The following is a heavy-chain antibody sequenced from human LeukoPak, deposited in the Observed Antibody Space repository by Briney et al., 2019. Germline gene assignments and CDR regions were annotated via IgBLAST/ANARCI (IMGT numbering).Heavy chain of an antibody. J-gene: IGHJ6*03. CDR3: ARDKTGLGRNMDV. D-gene: IGHD3-10*01. CDR2: INPNSGGT. V-gene: IGHV1-2*02. CDR1: GYTFTDYY. Sequence: RASVKVSCKASGYTFTDYYMHWVRQAPGQGLEWMGWINPNSGGTNYAQKFQGRVTMTRDTSISTAYMELSRLRSDDTAVYYCARDKTGLGRNMDVWGKGTTVTISS.